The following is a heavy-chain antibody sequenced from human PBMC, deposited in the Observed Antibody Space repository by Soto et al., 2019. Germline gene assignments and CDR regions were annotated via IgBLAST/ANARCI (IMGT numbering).Heavy chain of an antibody. CDR3: AKGVVPAASPGAFDI. CDR1: GFTFSSYG. V-gene: IGHV3-30*18. CDR2: ISYDGSNK. Sequence: QVQLMESGGGVVQPGRSLRLSCAASGFTFSSYGMHWVRQAPGKGLEWVAVISYDGSNKYYADSVKGRFTISRDNSKNTLYLQMNSLRAEDTAVYYCAKGVVPAASPGAFDIWGQGTMVTVSS. J-gene: IGHJ3*02. D-gene: IGHD2-2*01.